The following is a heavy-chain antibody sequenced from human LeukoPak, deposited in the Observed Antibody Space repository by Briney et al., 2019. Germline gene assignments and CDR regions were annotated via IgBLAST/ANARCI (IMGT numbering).Heavy chain of an antibody. D-gene: IGHD4-23*01. CDR2: IYHSGST. CDR3: ARTPTTVVTYYFDY. J-gene: IGHJ4*02. V-gene: IGHV4-38-2*01. Sequence: SETLSLTCAVSGYSISSGYYWGWIRQPPGKGLEWIGGIYHSGSTYYNPSLKSRVTISVDTSKNQFSLKLSSVTAADTAVYYCARTPTTVVTYYFDYWGQGTLVTVSS. CDR1: GYSISSGYY.